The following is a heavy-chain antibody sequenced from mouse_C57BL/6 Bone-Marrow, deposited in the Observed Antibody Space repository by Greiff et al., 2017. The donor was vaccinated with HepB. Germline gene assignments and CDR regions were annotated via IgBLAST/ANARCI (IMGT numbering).Heavy chain of an antibody. Sequence: VQLQQPGAELVMPGASVKLSCKASGYTFTSYWMHWVKQRPGQGLEWIGEIDPSDSYTNYNQKFQGKSTLTVDKSSSTAYMQLSSLTSEDSAVYYCARGYYGSAWFAYWGQGTLVTVSA. D-gene: IGHD1-1*01. V-gene: IGHV1-69*01. J-gene: IGHJ3*01. CDR3: ARGYYGSAWFAY. CDR1: GYTFTSYW. CDR2: IDPSDSYT.